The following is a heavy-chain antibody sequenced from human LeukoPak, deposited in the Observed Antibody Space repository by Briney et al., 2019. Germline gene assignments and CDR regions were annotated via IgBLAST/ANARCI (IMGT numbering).Heavy chain of an antibody. Sequence: ASVKVSCKASGYTFSGYGITWVRQAPGQGLEWMGWISIYNDNTNYAQKFQGRVTMTTDTYTGTAYMELTSLRSDDTAVYYRARDRLVRGYYDTSGYSCDYWGQGTLVTVSS. CDR1: GYTFSGYG. V-gene: IGHV1-18*01. J-gene: IGHJ4*02. CDR2: ISIYNDNT. D-gene: IGHD3-22*01. CDR3: ARDRLVRGYYDTSGYSCDY.